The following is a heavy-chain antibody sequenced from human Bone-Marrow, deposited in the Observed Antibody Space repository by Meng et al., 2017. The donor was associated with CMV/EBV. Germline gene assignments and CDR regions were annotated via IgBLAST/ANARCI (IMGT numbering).Heavy chain of an antibody. D-gene: IGHD3-3*01. CDR3: ARGYSKRSIFGVVIGWLRDYGMAV. V-gene: IGHV4-34*01. Sequence: SETLSLTCAVYGGSFSGYYWSWIRQPPGKGLEWIGEINHSGSTNYNPSLKSRVTISVDTSKNQFSLKLSSVTAADTAVYYCARGYSKRSIFGVVIGWLRDYGMAVWGQGPTVTCSS. J-gene: IGHJ6*01. CDR2: INHSGST. CDR1: GGSFSGYY.